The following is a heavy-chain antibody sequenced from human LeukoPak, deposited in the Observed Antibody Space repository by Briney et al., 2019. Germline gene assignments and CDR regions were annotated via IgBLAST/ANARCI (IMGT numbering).Heavy chain of an antibody. CDR2: ISSSSSTI. V-gene: IGHV3-48*01. CDR3: AREGYYYGSGSYLDY. D-gene: IGHD3-10*01. Sequence: PGGSLRLSCAASGFTFSSYSMNWIRQAPGKGLEWVSYISSSSSTIYYADSVKGRFTISRDNAKNSLYLQMNSLRAEDTAVHYCAREGYYYGSGSYLDYWGQGTLVTVSS. CDR1: GFTFSSYS. J-gene: IGHJ4*02.